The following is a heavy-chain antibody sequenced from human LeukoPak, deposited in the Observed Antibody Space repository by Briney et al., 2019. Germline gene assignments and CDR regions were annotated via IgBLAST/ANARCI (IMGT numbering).Heavy chain of an antibody. CDR2: ISSSSSDI. CDR3: AKDYTAMVTLLDY. V-gene: IGHV3-21*04. D-gene: IGHD5-18*01. Sequence: GGSLRLSCAASGFTFSSYSMNWVRQAPGKGLEWVSSISSSSSDIYYADSVKGRFTISRDNAKNSLYPQMNSLRAEDTAVYYCAKDYTAMVTLLDYWGQGTLVTVSS. CDR1: GFTFSSYS. J-gene: IGHJ4*02.